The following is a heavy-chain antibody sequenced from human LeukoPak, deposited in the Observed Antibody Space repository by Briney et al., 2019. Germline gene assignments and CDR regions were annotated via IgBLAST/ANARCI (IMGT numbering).Heavy chain of an antibody. CDR2: INPNSGGT. CDR3: ARDFMAGITIFGVVIRNYYYMDV. Sequence: GASVKVSCKASGYTFTGYYMHWVRQAPGQGLEWMGWINPNSGGTNYAQKFQGRVTMTRDTSISTAYMELSRLRSDDTAVYYCARDFMAGITIFGVVIRNYYYMDVWGKGTTVTVSS. CDR1: GYTFTGYY. J-gene: IGHJ6*03. D-gene: IGHD3-3*01. V-gene: IGHV1-2*02.